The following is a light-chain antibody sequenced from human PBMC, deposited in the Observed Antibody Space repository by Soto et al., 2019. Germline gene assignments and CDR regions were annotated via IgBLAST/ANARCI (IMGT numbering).Light chain of an antibody. CDR3: QQATSFPIT. CDR1: QNINSW. CDR2: AES. V-gene: IGKV1D-12*01. Sequence: DLQMTQSPSFVSASVGDRVTITCRASQNINSWLAWYQQKPGKAPKLLIYAESSLQSGVPSRFSVSGSGTYFTLTISSLQPEDFATYFCQQATSFPITCGQGTRLEMK. J-gene: IGKJ5*01.